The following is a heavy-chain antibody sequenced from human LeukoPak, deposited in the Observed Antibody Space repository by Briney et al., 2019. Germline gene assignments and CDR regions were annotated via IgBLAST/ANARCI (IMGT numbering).Heavy chain of an antibody. CDR1: GYSFTSYW. Sequence: GESLKISCKGSGYSFTSYWIGWERQMPGKGLEWMGIIYPRDSDTRYSPSFQGQVTISADKSISTAYLQWSSLKASDTAMYYCARPDYYDSSGYPKGDAFDIWGQGTMVTVSS. CDR3: ARPDYYDSSGYPKGDAFDI. CDR2: IYPRDSDT. D-gene: IGHD3-22*01. V-gene: IGHV5-51*01. J-gene: IGHJ3*02.